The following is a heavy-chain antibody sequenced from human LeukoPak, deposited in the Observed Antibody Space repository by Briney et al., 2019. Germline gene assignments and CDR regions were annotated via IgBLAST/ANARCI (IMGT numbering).Heavy chain of an antibody. CDR3: ARGSEVYSSGWYRIDY. J-gene: IGHJ4*02. CDR2: INHSGST. D-gene: IGHD6-19*01. V-gene: IGHV4-34*01. Sequence: SETLSLTCAVYGGSFSGYYWSWIRQPPGKGLEWIGEINHSGSTNYNPSLKSRVTISVDTSKNQFSLKLSSVTAADTAVYYCARGSEVYSSGWYRIDYWGQRTLVTVSS. CDR1: GGSFSGYY.